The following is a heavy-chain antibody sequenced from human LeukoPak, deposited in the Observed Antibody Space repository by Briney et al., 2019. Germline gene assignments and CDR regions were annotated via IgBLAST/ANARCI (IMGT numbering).Heavy chain of an antibody. J-gene: IGHJ4*02. CDR3: AKDCSSTSCNPTPTD. CDR1: GFTFSSYG. D-gene: IGHD2-2*01. CDR2: ISYDGSNK. V-gene: IGHV3-30*18. Sequence: GRSLRLSCAASGFTFSSYGMHWVRQAPGKGLEWVAVISYDGSNKYYADSVKGRFTISRDNSKNTLYLQMNSLRAEDTAVYYYAKDCSSTSCNPTPTDWGQGTLVTVSS.